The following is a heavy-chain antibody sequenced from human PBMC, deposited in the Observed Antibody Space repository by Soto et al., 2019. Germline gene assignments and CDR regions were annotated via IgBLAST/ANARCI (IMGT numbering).Heavy chain of an antibody. Sequence: SETLSLTCTVSGASISSGGYYWGWIRQSPSKGLEWLGSFSYSGSTYYKPSLKSRVTISVDTSKNQFSLKLISVTAADTAKYYCANSPTGPGTTVLGVGNGPWGQGVLVTVSS. CDR2: FSYSGST. D-gene: IGHD3-3*01. J-gene: IGHJ5*02. CDR3: ANSPTGPGTTVLGVGNGP. V-gene: IGHV4-39*01. CDR1: GASISSGGYY.